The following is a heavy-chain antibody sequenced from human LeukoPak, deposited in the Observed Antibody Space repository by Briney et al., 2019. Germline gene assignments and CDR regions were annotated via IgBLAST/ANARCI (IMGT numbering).Heavy chain of an antibody. V-gene: IGHV4-59*01. Sequence: SETLSLTCTVSGGSISSYYWSWIRQPPGKGLEWIGYIYYSGSTNYNPSLKSRVTISVDTSKNQLSLKLSSVTAADTAVYYCAIERYSSSWYAFDIWGQGTMVTVSS. CDR2: IYYSGST. CDR1: GGSISSYY. CDR3: AIERYSSSWYAFDI. D-gene: IGHD6-13*01. J-gene: IGHJ3*02.